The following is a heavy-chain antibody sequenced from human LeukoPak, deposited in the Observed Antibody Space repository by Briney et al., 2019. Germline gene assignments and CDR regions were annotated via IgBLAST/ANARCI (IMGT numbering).Heavy chain of an antibody. CDR1: GYRFTSYW. J-gene: IGHJ4*02. D-gene: IGHD3-9*01. CDR2: IYPSDSDT. Sequence: GESLKISCKASGYRFTSYWIGWVRQMPGKGLEWVGIIYPSDSDTRYSPSFQGQVTISADKSINTAYLQWSSLKASDTAMYYCARRNYDILTGYYNDYFDYWGQGTLVTVSS. CDR3: ARRNYDILTGYYNDYFDY. V-gene: IGHV5-51*01.